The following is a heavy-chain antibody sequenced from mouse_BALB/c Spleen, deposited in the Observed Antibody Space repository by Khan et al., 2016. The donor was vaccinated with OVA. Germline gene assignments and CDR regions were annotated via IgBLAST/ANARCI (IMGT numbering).Heavy chain of an antibody. J-gene: IGHJ2*01. CDR2: ISYSGNT. V-gene: IGHV3-2*02. Sequence: VQLQESGPGLVKPSQSLTLSCTVTGYSITSDYAWNWNRKLPGNKLEWMGFISYSGNTKYNPSFKSRISVTRDTSKNQFFLQLNSVTTEDTATYYCARVYGGDFDYWGQGTTLTVSS. CDR1: GYSITSDYA. CDR3: ARVYGGDFDY. D-gene: IGHD2-10*02.